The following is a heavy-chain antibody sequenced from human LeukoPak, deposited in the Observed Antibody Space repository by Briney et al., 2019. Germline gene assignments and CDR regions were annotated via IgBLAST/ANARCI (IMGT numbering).Heavy chain of an antibody. CDR3: VRGRSIGDDP. CDR1: GFTFSSFW. D-gene: IGHD3-16*01. J-gene: IGHJ5*02. Sequence: GGSLRLSCAASGFTFSSFWMTWVRQAPGKGLEWVGNIKKDGSERNYLDSVKGRFTISRDNAENSLYLQMNSLRVEDTAMYYCVRGRSIGDDPWGQGTLVTVSS. V-gene: IGHV3-7*03. CDR2: IKKDGSER.